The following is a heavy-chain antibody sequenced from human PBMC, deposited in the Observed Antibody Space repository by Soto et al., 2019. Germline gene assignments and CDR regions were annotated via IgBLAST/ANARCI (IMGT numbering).Heavy chain of an antibody. Sequence: GGSLRLSCAASGFTFSGSAMHWVRQASGKGLEWVGRIRSKANSYATAYAASVKGRFTISRDDSKNTAYLQMNSLKTEDTAVYYCTRHFTYCTNGVCHTYDYWGQGTLVTVSS. V-gene: IGHV3-73*01. J-gene: IGHJ4*02. CDR3: TRHFTYCTNGVCHTYDY. D-gene: IGHD2-8*01. CDR2: IRSKANSYAT. CDR1: GFTFSGSA.